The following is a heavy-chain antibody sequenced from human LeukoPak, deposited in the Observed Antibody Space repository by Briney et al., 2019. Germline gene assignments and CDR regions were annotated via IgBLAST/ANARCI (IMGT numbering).Heavy chain of an antibody. Sequence: SETLSLTCTVSGGSISSYYWSWIRQPAGKGLEWIGRIYTSGSTNYNPSLKSRVTMSIDTSKSQFSLKLSSVTAADTAVYYCASDRGTCWSTSCYRYFDYWGQGTLVTVSS. CDR1: GGSISSYY. V-gene: IGHV4-4*07. J-gene: IGHJ4*02. D-gene: IGHD2-2*01. CDR3: ASDRGTCWSTSCYRYFDY. CDR2: IYTSGST.